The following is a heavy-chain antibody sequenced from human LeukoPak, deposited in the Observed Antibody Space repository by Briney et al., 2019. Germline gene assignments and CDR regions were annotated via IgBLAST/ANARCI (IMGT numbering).Heavy chain of an antibody. J-gene: IGHJ4*02. Sequence: SVKVSCKASGYTFTTYYIHWVRQAPGQGLEWMGSIHPSGGSTTYARKFQGRVTITRDTSTTTVYMDLSSLRSEDTAVYYCARDWELGYWGQGTLVTVSS. CDR1: GYTFTTYY. CDR2: IHPSGGST. CDR3: ARDWELGY. D-gene: IGHD1-26*01. V-gene: IGHV1-46*01.